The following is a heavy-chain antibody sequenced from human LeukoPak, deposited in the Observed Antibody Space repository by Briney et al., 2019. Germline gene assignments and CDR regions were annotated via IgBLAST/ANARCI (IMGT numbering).Heavy chain of an antibody. V-gene: IGHV3-48*04. CDR3: ARDKGQQLVRYFDL. CDR1: GVTSSSYS. Sequence: GGSLRLSCAASGVTSSSYSMNWVRQAPGKGLEWVSYISSSSSTIYYADSVKGRFTISRDNAKNSLYLQMNSLRAEDTAVYYCARDKGQQLVRYFDLWGRGTLVTVSS. CDR2: ISSSSSTI. D-gene: IGHD6-13*01. J-gene: IGHJ2*01.